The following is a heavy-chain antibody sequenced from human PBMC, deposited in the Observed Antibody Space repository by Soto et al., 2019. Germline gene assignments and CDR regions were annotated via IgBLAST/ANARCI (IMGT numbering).Heavy chain of an antibody. CDR3: TRSVGVTTLSYLDY. CDR2: IIPMFGTA. V-gene: IGHV1-69*13. CDR1: GGTFSSYG. D-gene: IGHD1-26*01. J-gene: IGHJ4*02. Sequence: SVRVSCKAAGGTFSSYGISWVRQAPGQGLEWMGGIIPMFGTATHTQNFQGRLTITADESTSTAYMELSSLRSEDTAVYFCTRSVGVTTLSYLDYWGQGTLVTVYS.